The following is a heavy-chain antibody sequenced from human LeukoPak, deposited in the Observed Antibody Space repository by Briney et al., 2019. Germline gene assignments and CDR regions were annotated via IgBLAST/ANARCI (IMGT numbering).Heavy chain of an antibody. Sequence: GESLKISYRASGYSFTNYWIGWVRQMPGEGLEWVGLIYPGDSNTRYSPSFQGQVTISADKSINTAYLQWSSPRASDTAMYYCTRDWELGYWGQGTLVTVSS. J-gene: IGHJ4*02. D-gene: IGHD1-26*01. CDR3: TRDWELGY. V-gene: IGHV5-51*01. CDR1: GYSFTNYW. CDR2: IYPGDSNT.